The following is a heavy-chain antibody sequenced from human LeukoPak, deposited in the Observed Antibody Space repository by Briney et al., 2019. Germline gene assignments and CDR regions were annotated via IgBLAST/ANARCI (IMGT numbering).Heavy chain of an antibody. J-gene: IGHJ5*02. CDR2: ISGSGGST. Sequence: GGSLRLXCAASGFTFSSYAMSWDRQAPGKELEWVSAISGSGGSTYYAYSVKGRFTISRDNSKNTLYLQMNSLRAEDTAVYYCAKDALVGATTAWFDPWGQGTLVTVSS. V-gene: IGHV3-23*01. CDR3: AKDALVGATTAWFDP. D-gene: IGHD1-26*01. CDR1: GFTFSSYA.